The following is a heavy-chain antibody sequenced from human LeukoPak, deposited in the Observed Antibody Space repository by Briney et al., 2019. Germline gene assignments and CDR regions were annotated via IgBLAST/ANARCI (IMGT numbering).Heavy chain of an antibody. V-gene: IGHV4-34*01. J-gene: IGHJ3*02. D-gene: IGHD6-13*01. CDR1: GGSFSGYY. Sequence: SETLSLTCAVYGGSFSGYYWSWIRQPPGKGLEWIGEINHSGSTNYNPSLKSRVTISVDTSKNQFSLKLSSVTAEDTAVYYCARDTSDSSTWSPGAFDIWGQGTMVTVSS. CDR3: ARDTSDSSTWSPGAFDI. CDR2: INHSGST.